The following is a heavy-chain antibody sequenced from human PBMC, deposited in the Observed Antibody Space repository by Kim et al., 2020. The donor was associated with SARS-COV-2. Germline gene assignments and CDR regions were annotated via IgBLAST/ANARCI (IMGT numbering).Heavy chain of an antibody. CDR3: ARGLGVSIVGPTNPLDY. Sequence: VKGRFTISRDNAKNSLYLQMNSLRAEDTAVYYCARGLGVSIVGPTNPLDYWGQGTLVTVSS. D-gene: IGHD1-26*01. V-gene: IGHV3-21*01. J-gene: IGHJ4*02.